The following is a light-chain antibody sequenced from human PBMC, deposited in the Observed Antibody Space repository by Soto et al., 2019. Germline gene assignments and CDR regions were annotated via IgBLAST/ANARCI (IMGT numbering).Light chain of an antibody. CDR3: QQYGTSRWT. Sequence: EIVLAQSPATRSLSPGERATLSCRTSESVSDSQLAWYQQRPGQAPRLLIYGVSSRAAGIADRFSGSGSGTDFTLTISRLEPEDFALYYCQQYGTSRWTFGQGTKVDIK. J-gene: IGKJ1*01. V-gene: IGKV3-20*01. CDR2: GVS. CDR1: ESVSDSQ.